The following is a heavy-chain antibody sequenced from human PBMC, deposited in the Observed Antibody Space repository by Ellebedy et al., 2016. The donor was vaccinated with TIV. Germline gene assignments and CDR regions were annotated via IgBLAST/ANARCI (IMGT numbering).Heavy chain of an antibody. V-gene: IGHV3-74*01. CDR1: GFTFSNYW. D-gene: IGHD3-10*01. J-gene: IGHJ4*02. CDR2: INIDGSGT. CDR3: ETDQAVGSGFDY. Sequence: PGGSLRLSCAASGFTFSNYWMHWVRQAPGKGLVWVSQINIDGSGTNYADSVKGRFTIYRDNPKSTLYLQMNTLKAEDTAVYYCETDQAVGSGFDYWGQGTLVTVSS.